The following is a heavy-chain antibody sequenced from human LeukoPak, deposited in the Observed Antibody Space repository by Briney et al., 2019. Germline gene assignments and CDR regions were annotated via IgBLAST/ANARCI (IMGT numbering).Heavy chain of an antibody. V-gene: IGHV1-8*01. J-gene: IGHJ4*02. CDR2: MSPNSVDT. CDR3: ARGPPNWGYDY. Sequence: ASVKVSCTASGYTFASYDFNWVRQATGQRPEGMGWMSPNSVDTGYAQKFQDRVTMTRNTSISTAYMELSSLRSDDTAVYYCARGPPNWGYDYWGPGTLVTVSS. CDR1: GYTFASYD. D-gene: IGHD7-27*01.